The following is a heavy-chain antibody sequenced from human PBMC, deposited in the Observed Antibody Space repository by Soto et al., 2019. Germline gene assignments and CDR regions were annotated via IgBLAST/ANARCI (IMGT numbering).Heavy chain of an antibody. D-gene: IGHD6-13*01. Sequence: QVQLVESGGGVVQPGRSLRLSCAASGFTFSSYGMHWVRQAPGKGLEWVAVISYDGSNKYYADSVKGRFTISRDNSKNTLYLQMNSLRAEDTAVYYCAKDQEQQLVYYYYGMDVWGQGTTVTVSS. J-gene: IGHJ6*02. CDR2: ISYDGSNK. CDR1: GFTFSSYG. V-gene: IGHV3-30*18. CDR3: AKDQEQQLVYYYYGMDV.